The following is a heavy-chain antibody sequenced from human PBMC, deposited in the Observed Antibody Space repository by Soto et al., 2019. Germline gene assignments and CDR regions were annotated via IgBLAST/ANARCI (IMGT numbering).Heavy chain of an antibody. D-gene: IGHD6-6*01. CDR2: IKSKTDGGTT. J-gene: IGHJ6*02. CDR1: GFTFSNAW. V-gene: IGHV3-15*07. Sequence: EVQLVESGGGLVKPGGSLRLSCAASGFTFSNAWMNWVRQAPGKGLEWVGRIKSKTDGGTTDYAAPVKGSFTISRDDSKNTLYLQMNSLKTEDTAVYYCTTDLGELAARRYYYYGMDVWGQGTTVTVSS. CDR3: TTDLGELAARRYYYYGMDV.